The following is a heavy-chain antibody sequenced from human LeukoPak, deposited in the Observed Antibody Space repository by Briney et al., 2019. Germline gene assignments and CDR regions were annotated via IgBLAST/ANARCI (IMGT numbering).Heavy chain of an antibody. Sequence: GGSLRLSCAASGFTFSSYAVSWVRQAPGKGLEWVSDISGSGGSTYYADSVKGRFTISRDNSKNTLYLQMNSLRAEDTAIYYCAKTSDYYYYMDVWGKGTTVTVSS. CDR2: ISGSGGST. V-gene: IGHV3-23*01. CDR1: GFTFSSYA. CDR3: AKTSDYYYYMDV. J-gene: IGHJ6*03.